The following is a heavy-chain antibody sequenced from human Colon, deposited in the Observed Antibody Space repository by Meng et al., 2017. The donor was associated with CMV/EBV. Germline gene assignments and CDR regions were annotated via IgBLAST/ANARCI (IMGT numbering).Heavy chain of an antibody. CDR1: GGSRSGFY. Sequence: SETLSLTCTVSGGSRSGFYWTWVRQPPGKGLEWIGNIYNSGIANYNPSLKSRVTISIDTSKNQFSLKLSFVTAADTAVYYCVRSHGGYWGQGTLVTVSS. V-gene: IGHV4-59*08. J-gene: IGHJ4*02. CDR2: IYNSGIA. CDR3: VRSHGGY.